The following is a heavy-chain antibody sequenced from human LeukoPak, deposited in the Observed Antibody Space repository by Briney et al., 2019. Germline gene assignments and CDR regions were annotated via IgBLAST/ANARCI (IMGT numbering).Heavy chain of an antibody. Sequence: SETLSLTCTVSGGSISSSSYYWSWIRQPPGKGLEWIGYIYYSGSTNYNPSLKSRVTISVDTSKNQFSLKLSSVTAADTAVYYCARDTPIIARDYYYYGMDVWGQGTTVTVSS. J-gene: IGHJ6*02. D-gene: IGHD2/OR15-2a*01. CDR3: ARDTPIIARDYYYYGMDV. CDR2: IYYSGST. CDR1: GGSISSSSYY. V-gene: IGHV4-61*01.